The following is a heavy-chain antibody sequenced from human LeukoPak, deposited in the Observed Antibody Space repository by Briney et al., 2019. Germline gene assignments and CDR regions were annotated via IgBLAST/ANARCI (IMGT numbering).Heavy chain of an antibody. V-gene: IGHV3-72*01. CDR3: VAMLRGVGY. D-gene: IGHD3-10*01. Sequence: GGSLRLSCAASGFTFSDHYMDWVRQAPGKGLEWVGRIRNKANSYTTEYAASVKGRFTISRDDSKNSLYVQMSSLKTEDTAVYYCVAMLRGVGYWGQGTLVTVSS. CDR2: IRNKANSYTT. J-gene: IGHJ4*02. CDR1: GFTFSDHY.